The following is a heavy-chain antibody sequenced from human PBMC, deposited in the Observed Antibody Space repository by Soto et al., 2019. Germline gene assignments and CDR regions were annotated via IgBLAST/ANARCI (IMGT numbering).Heavy chain of an antibody. CDR1: GYTFTSYD. J-gene: IGHJ5*02. CDR2: MNPNSGNT. D-gene: IGHD5-12*01. CDR3: ARHPGALYSGYEDNWFDP. Sequence: GASVKVSCKASGYTFTSYDINWVRQATGQGLEWMGWMNPNSGNTGYAQKFQGRVTMTRNTSISTAYMELSSVTAADTAVYYCARHPGALYSGYEDNWFDPWGQGTLVTVSS. V-gene: IGHV1-8*01.